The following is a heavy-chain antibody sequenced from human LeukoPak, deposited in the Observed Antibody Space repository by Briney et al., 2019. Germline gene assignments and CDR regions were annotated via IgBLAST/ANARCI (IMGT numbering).Heavy chain of an antibody. J-gene: IGHJ4*02. CDR1: GFTFSHYW. V-gene: IGHV3-7*03. CDR2: IKQDGSDK. Sequence: AGGSLRLSCGASGFTFSHYWMRWVRQAPGKGPEWVANIKQDGSDKYYADSVKGRFTISRDNAKNSLYLQMNSLRAEDTALYYCAKGAGYCRSTGCYSVSGISGEFDYWGQGTLVTVSS. D-gene: IGHD2-2*01. CDR3: AKGAGYCRSTGCYSVSGISGEFDY.